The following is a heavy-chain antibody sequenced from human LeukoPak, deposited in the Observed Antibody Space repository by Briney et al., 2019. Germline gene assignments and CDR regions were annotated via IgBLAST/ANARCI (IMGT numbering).Heavy chain of an antibody. CDR3: ARHCSGGSCQFRFDP. CDR2: ISAYNGNT. Sequence: ASVKVSCKASGYTFTSYGISWVRQAPGQGLEWMGWISAYNGNTNYAQKLQGRVTMTTDTSTSTAYMELRSLRSDVTAVYYCARHCSGGSCQFRFDPWGQGTLVTVSS. V-gene: IGHV1-18*01. J-gene: IGHJ5*02. CDR1: GYTFTSYG. D-gene: IGHD2-15*01.